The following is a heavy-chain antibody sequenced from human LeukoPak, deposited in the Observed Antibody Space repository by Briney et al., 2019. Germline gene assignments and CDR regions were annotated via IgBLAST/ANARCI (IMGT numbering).Heavy chain of an antibody. CDR1: GGSFSGYY. D-gene: IGHD5-12*01. Sequence: PSETLSLTCAVYGGSFSGYYWSWIRQPPGKGLEWIGEINHSGSTNYNPSLKSRVTISVDTSKNQFSLKLSSVTAADTAVYYCARVRSGYDSLVYWGQGTLVTVSS. CDR3: ARVRSGYDSLVY. CDR2: INHSGST. V-gene: IGHV4-34*01. J-gene: IGHJ4*02.